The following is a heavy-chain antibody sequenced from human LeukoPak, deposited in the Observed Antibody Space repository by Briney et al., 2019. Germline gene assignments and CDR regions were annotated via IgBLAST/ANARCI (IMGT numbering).Heavy chain of an antibody. CDR1: GGSISSYY. J-gene: IGHJ4*02. CDR3: ARGLVTVVAAIYYFDY. V-gene: IGHV4-34*01. D-gene: IGHD2-15*01. Sequence: SETLSLTCTVSGGSISSYYRSWIRQPPGKGLEWIGEINHSGSTNYNPSLKSRVTISVDTSKNQFSLKLSSVTAADTAVYYCARGLVTVVAAIYYFDYWGQGTLVTVSS. CDR2: INHSGST.